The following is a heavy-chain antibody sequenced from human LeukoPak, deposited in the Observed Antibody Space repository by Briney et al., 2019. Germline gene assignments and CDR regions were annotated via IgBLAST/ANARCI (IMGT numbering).Heavy chain of an antibody. CDR3: TRHVLSSGWYSVDYYYYYMDV. CDR1: GFTFSGSA. V-gene: IGHV3-73*01. Sequence: GGSLRLSCAASGFTFSGSAMHWVRQASGKGLEWVGRIRSKANSYATAYAASVKGRFTISRDDSKNTAYLQMNSLKTEDTAVYYCTRHVLSSGWYSVDYYYYYMDVWGKGTTVTVSS. D-gene: IGHD6-19*01. J-gene: IGHJ6*03. CDR2: IRSKANSYAT.